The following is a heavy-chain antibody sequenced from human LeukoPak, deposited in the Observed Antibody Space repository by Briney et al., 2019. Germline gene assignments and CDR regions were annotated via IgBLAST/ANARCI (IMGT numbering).Heavy chain of an antibody. J-gene: IGHJ4*02. V-gene: IGHV4-4*07. CDR1: GGSISSYY. CDR3: ASGTMVQGVIGYFDY. Sequence: PSETLSLTCTVSGGSISSYYWSWIRQPAGKGLEWIGRIYTSGSTNYNPSLKSRVTMSVDTSKNQFSLKLSSVTAADTAVYYCASGTMVQGVIGYFDYWGQGTLVTVSS. D-gene: IGHD3-10*01. CDR2: IYTSGST.